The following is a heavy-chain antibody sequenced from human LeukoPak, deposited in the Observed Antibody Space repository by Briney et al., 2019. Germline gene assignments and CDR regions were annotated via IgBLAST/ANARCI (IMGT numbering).Heavy chain of an antibody. D-gene: IGHD3-3*01. CDR2: IYPGDSDT. CDR3: ARPNDFWSGYYHY. CDR1: GYSFTSYR. V-gene: IGHV5-51*01. Sequence: GESLKISCKGSGYSFTSYRIGWVRQMPGKGLEWMGIIYPGDSDTRYSPSFQGQVTISADESISTAYLQWSSLKASDTAMYYCARPNDFWSGYYHYWGQGTLVTVSS. J-gene: IGHJ4*02.